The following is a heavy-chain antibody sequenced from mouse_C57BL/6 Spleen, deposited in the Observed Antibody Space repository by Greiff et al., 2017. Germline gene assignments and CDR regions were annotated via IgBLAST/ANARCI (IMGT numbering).Heavy chain of an antibody. V-gene: IGHV1-59*01. Sequence: QVQLQQPGAELVRPGTSVKLSCKASGYTFTSYWMHWVKQRPGQGLEWIGVIDPSDSYTNYNQKFKGKATLTVDTSSGTAYMQLSSLTSEDSAVYYCAPYGSSLGFAYWGQGTLVTVSA. CDR1: GYTFTSYW. CDR2: IDPSDSYT. J-gene: IGHJ3*01. D-gene: IGHD1-1*01. CDR3: APYGSSLGFAY.